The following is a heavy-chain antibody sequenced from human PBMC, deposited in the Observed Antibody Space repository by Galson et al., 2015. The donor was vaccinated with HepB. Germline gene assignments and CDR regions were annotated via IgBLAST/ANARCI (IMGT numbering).Heavy chain of an antibody. J-gene: IGHJ4*02. V-gene: IGHV3-23*01. CDR2: INDNGLKT. Sequence: SLRLSCAASGFTFSIYGMTWVRQAPGKGLEWISTINDNGLKTYYADSVKGRFTISRDNSKSALFLQIDSLRVEDTAVYYCAKDNEGRGFDHWGQGTLVTVSS. D-gene: IGHD2-8*01. CDR3: AKDNEGRGFDH. CDR1: GFTFSIYG.